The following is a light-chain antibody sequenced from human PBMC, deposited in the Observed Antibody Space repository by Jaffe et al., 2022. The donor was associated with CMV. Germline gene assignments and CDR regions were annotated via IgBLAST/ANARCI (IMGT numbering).Light chain of an antibody. Sequence: QSVLTQPPSASGTPGQRVTISCSGSSSNIGRNTVNWYQQLPGTAPKLLIYSDYQRPSGVPDRFSGSRSGTSGSLAISGLQSEDEADYYCAAWDDSLNGPVFGGGTKLTVL. CDR2: SDY. V-gene: IGLV1-44*01. CDR1: SSNIGRNT. CDR3: AAWDDSLNGPV. J-gene: IGLJ2*01.